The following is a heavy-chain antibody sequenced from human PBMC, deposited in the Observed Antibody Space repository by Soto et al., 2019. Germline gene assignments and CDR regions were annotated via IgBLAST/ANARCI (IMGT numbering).Heavy chain of an antibody. J-gene: IGHJ6*02. Sequence: VQLVQSGAEVKKPGSSVKVSCKASGGTFSSYAISWVRQAPGQGLEWMGGIIPIFGTANYAQKFQGRVTITADESTSTAYMELSSLRSEDTAVYYCARYSSGYSYGSPGMDVWGQGTTVTVSS. CDR3: ARYSSGYSYGSPGMDV. D-gene: IGHD5-18*01. CDR2: IIPIFGTA. CDR1: GGTFSSYA. V-gene: IGHV1-69*01.